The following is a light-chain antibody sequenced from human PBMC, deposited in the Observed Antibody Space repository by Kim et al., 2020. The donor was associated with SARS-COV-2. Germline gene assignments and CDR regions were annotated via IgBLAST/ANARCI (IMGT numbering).Light chain of an antibody. CDR1: GSNIGAGYD. Sequence: VTSSCTGSGSNIGAGYDVHWYQQLPGTAPKLLIYGNSDRPSGVPDRFSGSKSGTSASLAITGLQAEDEADYYCQSYDSSLSGVVFGGGTQLTVL. CDR3: QSYDSSLSGVV. V-gene: IGLV1-40*01. J-gene: IGLJ2*01. CDR2: GNS.